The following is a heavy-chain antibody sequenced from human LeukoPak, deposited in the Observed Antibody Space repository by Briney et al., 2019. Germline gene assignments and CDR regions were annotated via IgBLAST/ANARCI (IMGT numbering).Heavy chain of an antibody. J-gene: IGHJ4*02. Sequence: GGSLRLSCAASGFTFSSYGMHCVRRAPGKGVEWVAVIWYDGSNKYYADSVKGRFTISRHNSKNTLYLQMNSLRAEDTAVYYCARASTAAGICWGQGTLVTVSS. CDR2: IWYDGSNK. CDR1: GFTFSSYG. D-gene: IGHD6-13*01. V-gene: IGHV3-30*19. CDR3: ARASTAAGIC.